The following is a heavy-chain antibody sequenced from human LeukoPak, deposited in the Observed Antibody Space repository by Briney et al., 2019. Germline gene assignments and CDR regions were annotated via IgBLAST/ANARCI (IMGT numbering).Heavy chain of an antibody. CDR3: ATVSSGSYREFDY. CDR1: GYTLTELS. D-gene: IGHD1-26*01. CDR2: FDPGDGET. Sequence: ASVKVSCKVSGYTLTELSMHWVRQAPGKGLEWMGGFDPGDGETIYAQKFQGRVTMTEDTSTDTAYMELSSLRSEDTAVYYCATVSSGSYREFDYWGQGTLVTVSS. J-gene: IGHJ4*02. V-gene: IGHV1-24*01.